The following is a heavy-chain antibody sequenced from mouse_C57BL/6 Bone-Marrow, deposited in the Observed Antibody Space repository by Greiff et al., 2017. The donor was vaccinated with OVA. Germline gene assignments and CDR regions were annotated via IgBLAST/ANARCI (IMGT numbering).Heavy chain of an antibody. CDR2: INPYNGGT. J-gene: IGHJ4*01. CDR3: ARRLPSYAMDY. CDR1: GYTFTDYY. Sequence: VQLQQSGPVLVKPGASVKMSCKASGYTFTDYYMNWVKQSHGKSLEWIGVINPYNGGTSYNQKFKGKATLTVDKSSSTAYMELNSLTSEDSAVYYCARRLPSYAMDYWGQGTSVTVSS. V-gene: IGHV1-19*01. D-gene: IGHD2-2*01.